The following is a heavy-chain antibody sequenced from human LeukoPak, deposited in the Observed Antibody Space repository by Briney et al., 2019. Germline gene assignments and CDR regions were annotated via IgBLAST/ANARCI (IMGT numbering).Heavy chain of an antibody. D-gene: IGHD3-10*01. J-gene: IGHJ4*02. V-gene: IGHV3-30*18. CDR3: AKDIVTYGSGSYSIDY. CDR1: GFTFSSYA. CDR2: ISYDGSNK. Sequence: SGGSLRLSCAASGFTFSSYAMSWVRQAPGKGLEWVAVISYDGSNKYYADPVKGRFTISRDNSKNTLYLQMNSLRAEDTAVYYCAKDIVTYGSGSYSIDYWGQGTLVTVSS.